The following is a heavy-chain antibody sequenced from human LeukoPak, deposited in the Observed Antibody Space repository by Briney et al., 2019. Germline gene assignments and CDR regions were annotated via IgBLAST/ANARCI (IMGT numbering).Heavy chain of an antibody. Sequence: GGSLRLSCAASGFTFSSYGMHWVRQAPGKGLEWVAVISYDGSNKYYADSVKGRFTISRDNSKNTLYLRMNSLRAEDTAVYYCAKDRQLWFTYFDYWGQGTLVTVSS. CDR2: ISYDGSNK. CDR3: AKDRQLWFTYFDY. D-gene: IGHD5-18*01. CDR1: GFTFSSYG. V-gene: IGHV3-30*18. J-gene: IGHJ4*02.